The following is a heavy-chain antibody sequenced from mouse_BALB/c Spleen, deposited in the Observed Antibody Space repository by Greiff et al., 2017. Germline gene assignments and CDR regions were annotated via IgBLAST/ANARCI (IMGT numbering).Heavy chain of an antibody. Sequence: QVQLQQSGAELAKPGASVKMSCKASGYTFTSYWMHWVKQRPGQGLEWIGYINPSTGYTEYNQKFKDKATLTADKSSSTAYMQLSSLTSEDSAVYYCAILLLSLFDYWGQGTTLTVSS. CDR2: INPSTGYT. J-gene: IGHJ2*01. V-gene: IGHV1-7*01. D-gene: IGHD1-1*02. CDR3: AILLLSLFDY. CDR1: GYTFTSYW.